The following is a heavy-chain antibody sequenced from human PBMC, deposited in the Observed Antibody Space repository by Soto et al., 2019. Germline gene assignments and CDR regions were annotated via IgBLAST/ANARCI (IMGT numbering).Heavy chain of an antibody. D-gene: IGHD5-12*01. CDR2: ISSSSSTI. Sequence: PGGSLRLSCAASGFTFSSYSMNWVRQAPGKGLEWVSYISSSSSTIYYADSVKGRFTISRDNAKNSLYLQMNSLRDEDTAVYYCARDPSRWLQLEYYFDYWGQGTLVTVSS. J-gene: IGHJ4*02. V-gene: IGHV3-48*02. CDR3: ARDPSRWLQLEYYFDY. CDR1: GFTFSSYS.